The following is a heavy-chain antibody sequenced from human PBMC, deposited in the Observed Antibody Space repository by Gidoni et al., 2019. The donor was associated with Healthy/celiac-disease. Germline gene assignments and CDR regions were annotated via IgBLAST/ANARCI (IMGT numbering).Heavy chain of an antibody. CDR1: GFTFSSYG. V-gene: IGHV3-30*18. CDR2: ISYDGSNK. CDR3: AKDPYSSSSPFDP. Sequence: QVQLVESGGGVVQPGRSLRLSCAASGFTFSSYGMHWVRQAPGKGLEWVAVISYDGSNKYYADSVKGRFTISRDNSKNTLYLQMNSLRAEDTAVYYCAKDPYSSSSPFDPWGQGTLVTVSS. J-gene: IGHJ5*02. D-gene: IGHD6-6*01.